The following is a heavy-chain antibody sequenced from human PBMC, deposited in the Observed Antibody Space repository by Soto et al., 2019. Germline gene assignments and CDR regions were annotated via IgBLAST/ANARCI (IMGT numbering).Heavy chain of an antibody. J-gene: IGHJ6*02. CDR2: IYYSGST. Sequence: SVTLSLTCTVSGGSISSSSCYWGWLRQPPGKGLEWIGSIYYSGSTYYNPSLKSRVTISVDTSKNQFSLKLSSVTAADTAVYYCARLGYSSGWTPSYGMDVWGQGTTVTVSS. CDR1: GGSISSSSCY. V-gene: IGHV4-39*01. CDR3: ARLGYSSGWTPSYGMDV. D-gene: IGHD6-25*01.